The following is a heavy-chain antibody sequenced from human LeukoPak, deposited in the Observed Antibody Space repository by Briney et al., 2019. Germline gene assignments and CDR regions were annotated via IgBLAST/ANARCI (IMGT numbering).Heavy chain of an antibody. CDR3: ARGGVALQPADY. V-gene: IGHV4-61*02. CDR1: GGSISSGSYY. J-gene: IGHJ4*02. Sequence: KASETLSLTCTVSGGSISSGSYYWSWIRQPAGKGLEWIGRIYTSGSTNYNPSLKSRVTISVDRSKNQFSLKLSSVTAADTAVYYCARGGVALQPADYWGQGTLVTVSS. D-gene: IGHD2-15*01. CDR2: IYTSGST.